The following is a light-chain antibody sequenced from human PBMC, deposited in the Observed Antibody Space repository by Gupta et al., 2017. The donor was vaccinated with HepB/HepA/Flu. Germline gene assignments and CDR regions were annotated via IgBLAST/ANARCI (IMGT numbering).Light chain of an antibody. CDR1: QTLTNIY. CDR2: RAS. Sequence: EIVLMQSPGTLSLSPGEGATLSCRASQTLTNIYLAWYQQKPGQAPRLLIYRASKRATGIPDRFTGSGSGTDFTLTSSRLESDDFAVYYCQQYETSITFGQGTRLDIK. V-gene: IGKV3-20*01. J-gene: IGKJ5*01. CDR3: QQYETSIT.